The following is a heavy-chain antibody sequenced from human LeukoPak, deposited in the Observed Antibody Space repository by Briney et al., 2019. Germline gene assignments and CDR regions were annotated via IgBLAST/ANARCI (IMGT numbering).Heavy chain of an antibody. CDR3: ARGVGVSLRYFDWFPQGYYMDV. D-gene: IGHD3-9*01. CDR1: GGTFSSYA. Sequence: ASVKVSCKASGGTFSSYAISWVRQAPGQGLEWMGWINPNNGGTNYAQKLQGRVTMTTDTSTSTAYMELWSLRSDDTAVYYCARGVGVSLRYFDWFPQGYYMDVWGKGTTVTVSS. J-gene: IGHJ6*03. CDR2: INPNNGGT. V-gene: IGHV1-18*01.